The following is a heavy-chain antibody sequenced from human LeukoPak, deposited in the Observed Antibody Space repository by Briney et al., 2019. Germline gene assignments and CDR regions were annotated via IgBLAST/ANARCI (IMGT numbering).Heavy chain of an antibody. CDR2: IYYSGST. J-gene: IGHJ5*02. Sequence: SETLSLTCTVSGGSISSYYGSWIRQPPGKGLEWIGYIYYSGSTNYNPSLKSRVTISVDTSKNQFSLKLSSVTAADTAVYYCAGRIAVAGTGAWFDPWGQGTLVTVSS. CDR3: AGRIAVAGTGAWFDP. D-gene: IGHD6-19*01. V-gene: IGHV4-59*01. CDR1: GGSISSYY.